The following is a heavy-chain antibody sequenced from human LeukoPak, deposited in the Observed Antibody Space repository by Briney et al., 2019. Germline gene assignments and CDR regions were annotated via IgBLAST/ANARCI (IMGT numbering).Heavy chain of an antibody. V-gene: IGHV3-48*04. J-gene: IGHJ4*02. D-gene: IGHD1-20*01. CDR1: GFTFSSYS. Sequence: GGSLRLSCAASGFTFSSYSMNWVRQAPGKGLEWVSYISSSGSTIYYADSVKGRFTISRDNAKNSLYLQMNSLRAEDTAVYYCARAATYNWNDVNYWGQGTLVTVSS. CDR2: ISSSGSTI. CDR3: ARAATYNWNDVNY.